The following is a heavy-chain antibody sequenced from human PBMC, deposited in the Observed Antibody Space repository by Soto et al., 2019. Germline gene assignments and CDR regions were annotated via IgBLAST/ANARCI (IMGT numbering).Heavy chain of an antibody. CDR2: IIPIFGTA. CDR1: GGTFSSYA. CDR3: ARCGQWLVPENYYFDY. Sequence: QVQLVQSGAEVKKPGSSVKGSCKASGGTFSSYAISWVRQAPGQGLEWMGGIIPIFGTANYAQKFQGRVTITADESTSTAYMELSSLRSEDTAVYYCARCGQWLVPENYYFDYWGQGTLVTVSS. J-gene: IGHJ4*02. V-gene: IGHV1-69*01. D-gene: IGHD6-19*01.